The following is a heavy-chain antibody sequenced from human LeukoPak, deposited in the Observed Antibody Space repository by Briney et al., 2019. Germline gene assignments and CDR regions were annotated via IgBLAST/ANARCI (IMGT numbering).Heavy chain of an antibody. J-gene: IGHJ5*02. CDR2: IYYSGST. V-gene: IGHV4-31*03. Sequence: PSETLSLTCTVSGGSISSGGYYWSWIRQHPGKGLEWIGYIYYSGSTYYNPSLKSRVTISVDTSKNQFSLKLSSVTAADTAVYYCARSTVMTISKEDNWFDPWGQGTLVTVSS. CDR3: ARSTVMTISKEDNWFDP. CDR1: GGSISSGGYY. D-gene: IGHD3-22*01.